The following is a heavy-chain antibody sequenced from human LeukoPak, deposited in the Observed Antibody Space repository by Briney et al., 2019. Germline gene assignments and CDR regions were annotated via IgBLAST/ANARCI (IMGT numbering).Heavy chain of an antibody. Sequence: PGGSLRLSCAASGFTFSSYGMHWVRQAPGKGLEGVTFIQDDGSNKYSDSVKGRFTISRDNSKNVLSLQMNSLRAEDTALYYCAKSSSRLDPSSFEYWGQGTLVTVSS. J-gene: IGHJ4*02. CDR2: IQDDGSNK. CDR1: GFTFSSYG. D-gene: IGHD1-1*01. V-gene: IGHV3-30*02. CDR3: AKSSSRLDPSSFEY.